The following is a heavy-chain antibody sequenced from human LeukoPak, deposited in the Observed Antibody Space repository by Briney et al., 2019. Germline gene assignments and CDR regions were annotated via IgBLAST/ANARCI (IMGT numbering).Heavy chain of an antibody. J-gene: IGHJ3*02. Sequence: GGSLRLSCAASGFTVSSNYMSWVRQAPGKGLEWVSVIYSGGSTYYADSVKGRFTISRDNSKNTLYLQMNSLRAEDTAVYYCARDIPSKAETAFDIWGQGTMVTVSS. CDR3: ARDIPSKAETAFDI. V-gene: IGHV3-53*01. D-gene: IGHD1-14*01. CDR1: GFTVSSNY. CDR2: IYSGGST.